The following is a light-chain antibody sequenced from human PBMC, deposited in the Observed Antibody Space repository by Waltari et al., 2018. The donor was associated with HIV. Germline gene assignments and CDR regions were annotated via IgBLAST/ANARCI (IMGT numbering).Light chain of an antibody. CDR3: HQRRDWPPSVS. CDR1: QYISSH. Sequence: EIVLTQSPVTLSLSPGERSNLSCRASQYISSHLAWYQQKPGQAPRLLISGASNRAAGIPARFSGSGSGTDFTLTITSLEPEDFAVYYCHQRRDWPPSVSFGGGTKVEIK. J-gene: IGKJ4*01. CDR2: GAS. V-gene: IGKV3-11*01.